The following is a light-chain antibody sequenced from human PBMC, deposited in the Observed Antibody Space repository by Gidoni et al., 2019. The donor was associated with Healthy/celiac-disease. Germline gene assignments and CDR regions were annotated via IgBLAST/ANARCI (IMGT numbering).Light chain of an antibody. Sequence: QSVLTQPPSVSGAPGQRVTSSCTGSRANNGAGYDVHWYQQLPGTAPKLLIYGNSTRPSGVPDRFSGSKSGTSASLAITGLQAEDEADYYCQSYDSSLSGSYVFGTGTKITVL. J-gene: IGLJ1*01. CDR2: GNS. V-gene: IGLV1-40*01. CDR1: RANNGAGYD. CDR3: QSYDSSLSGSYV.